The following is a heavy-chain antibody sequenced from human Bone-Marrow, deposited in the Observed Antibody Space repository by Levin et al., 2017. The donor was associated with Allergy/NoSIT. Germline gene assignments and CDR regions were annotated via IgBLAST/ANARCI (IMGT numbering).Heavy chain of an antibody. CDR1: GGSISSGGYY. V-gene: IGHV4-31*03. J-gene: IGHJ1*01. Sequence: PSETLSLTCTVSGGSISSGGYYWSWIRQHPGKGLEWIGYIYYSGSTYYNPSLKSRVTISVDTSKNQFSLKLSSVTAADTAVYYCARDGLYYDILTGAWSRYFQHWGQGTLVTVSS. CDR3: ARDGLYYDILTGAWSRYFQH. D-gene: IGHD3-9*01. CDR2: IYYSGST.